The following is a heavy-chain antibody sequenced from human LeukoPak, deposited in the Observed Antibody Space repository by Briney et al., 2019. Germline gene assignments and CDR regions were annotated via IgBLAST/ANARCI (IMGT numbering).Heavy chain of an antibody. D-gene: IGHD3-10*01. Sequence: SETLSLTCTVSGGSISSGSYYWSWIRQPAGKGLEWIGRIYTSGSTNYNPSLKSRVTISVDTSNNQFSLKLSSVTAADTAVYYCAREDGSGSYSYWGQGTLVTVSS. CDR3: AREDGSGSYSY. V-gene: IGHV4-61*02. CDR2: IYTSGST. J-gene: IGHJ4*02. CDR1: GGSISSGSYY.